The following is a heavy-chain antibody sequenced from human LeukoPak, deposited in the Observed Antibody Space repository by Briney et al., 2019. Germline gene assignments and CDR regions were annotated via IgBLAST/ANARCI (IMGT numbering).Heavy chain of an antibody. CDR1: GFTFSSYD. J-gene: IGHJ4*02. CDR2: IGTAGDT. V-gene: IGHV3-13*01. Sequence: GGSLRLSCAASGFTFSSYDMYWVRQATGKGLEWVSAIGTAGDTYYPGSVKGRFTISRENAKNSLYLQMNSLRAGDTAVYYCARAVEDFWSGYYLDYWGQGIPVTVSS. CDR3: ARAVEDFWSGYYLDY. D-gene: IGHD3-3*01.